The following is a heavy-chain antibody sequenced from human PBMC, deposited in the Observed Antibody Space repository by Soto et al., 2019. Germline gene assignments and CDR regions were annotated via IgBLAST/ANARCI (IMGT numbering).Heavy chain of an antibody. J-gene: IGHJ3*02. CDR2: ISGSGGRT. D-gene: IGHD3-16*01. Sequence: PGGSLRLSCVGSGYRFSEYAMAWIRQAPGKGLEWVTGISGSGGRTYYADSVKGRFTISRDNSNNTLSLQMHILRVEDTAVYFCAKGGYYSLFDIWGQGTMVTVSS. CDR3: AKGGYYSLFDI. CDR1: GYRFSEYA. V-gene: IGHV3-23*01.